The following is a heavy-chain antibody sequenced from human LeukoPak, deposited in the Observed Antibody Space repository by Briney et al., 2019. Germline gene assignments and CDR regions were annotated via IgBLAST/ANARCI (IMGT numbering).Heavy chain of an antibody. Sequence: PGGSLRLSCAASGFTFSSYSMNWVLQAPGKGLEWVSSISSSSSYIYYADSVKGRFTISRDNAKNSLYLQMNSLRAEDTAVYYCARDEVAYCSGGSCYSTWFDPWGQGTLVTVSS. CDR3: ARDEVAYCSGGSCYSTWFDP. CDR2: ISSSSSYI. J-gene: IGHJ5*02. D-gene: IGHD2-15*01. V-gene: IGHV3-21*06. CDR1: GFTFSSYS.